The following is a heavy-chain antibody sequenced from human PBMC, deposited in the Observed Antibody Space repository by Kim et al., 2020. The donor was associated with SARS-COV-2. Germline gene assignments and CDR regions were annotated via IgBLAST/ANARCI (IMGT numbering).Heavy chain of an antibody. V-gene: IGHV4-59*08. D-gene: IGHD6-6*01. CDR3: ARLDSSSSEAFDI. J-gene: IGHJ3*02. Sequence: YGPARESRGTIAVDTSKNQFSLKLSSVTAADTAVYYCARLDSSSSEAFDIWGQGTMVTVSS.